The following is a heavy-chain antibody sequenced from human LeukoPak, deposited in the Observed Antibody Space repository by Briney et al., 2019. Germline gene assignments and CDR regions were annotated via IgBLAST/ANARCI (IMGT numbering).Heavy chain of an antibody. CDR1: GYTFTNYY. D-gene: IGHD3-10*01. V-gene: IGHV1-46*01. J-gene: IGHJ4*02. Sequence: ASVKVSCKASGYTFTNYYVHWVRQAPGQGLEWLGLINPNGISTNYAQRFQGRVTMTRDTSTGTVYMELSSLISDDTALYYCVRESRGGYFDYWGQGTLVTVSS. CDR2: INPNGIST. CDR3: VRESRGGYFDY.